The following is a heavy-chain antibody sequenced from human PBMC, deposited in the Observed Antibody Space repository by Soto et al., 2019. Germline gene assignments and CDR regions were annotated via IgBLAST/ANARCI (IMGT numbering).Heavy chain of an antibody. D-gene: IGHD2-15*01. V-gene: IGHV3-7*04. CDR1: GFTFSTYW. Sequence: DVQLMESGGGLVQPGGSLRLSCAASGFTFSTYWMSWVRQTPGKGLEWVANIKQDGGEKYYMDSVKGRFTISRDNSKNLLYLKMNSLRAEETAVYYCERDAGGSGGYGEMNWFDPWGQGTLVTVSS. CDR2: IKQDGGEK. CDR3: ERDAGGSGGYGEMNWFDP. J-gene: IGHJ5*02.